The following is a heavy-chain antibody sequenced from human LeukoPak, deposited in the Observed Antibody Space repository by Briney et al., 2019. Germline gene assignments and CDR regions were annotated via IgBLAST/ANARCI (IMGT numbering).Heavy chain of an antibody. V-gene: IGHV4-61*01. CDR2: IYYSGST. J-gene: IGHJ4*02. D-gene: IGHD5-24*01. Sequence: PSETLSLTCTVSGGSVSSGSYYWSWIRQPPGKGLEWIGYIYYSGSTNYNPSLKSRVTISVDTSKNQFSLKLSSVTAADTAVYYCARGRRWLQFALYWGQGTLVTVSS. CDR1: GGSVSSGSYY. CDR3: ARGRRWLQFALY.